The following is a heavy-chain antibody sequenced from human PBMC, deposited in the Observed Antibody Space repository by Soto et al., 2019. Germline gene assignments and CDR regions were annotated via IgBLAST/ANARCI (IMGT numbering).Heavy chain of an antibody. CDR1: GGSVSIRSYD. CDR3: ARLSLGDYVSY. V-gene: IGHV4-39*01. CDR2: IYYSGST. Sequence: SGTMSLSCTVSGGSVSIRSYDGSWIRQPPGKGLEWIGSIYYSGSTYYNPSLKSRVTISVDTSKNQFSLKLSSVTAADTAVYYGARLSLGDYVSYWGQGTLVTVSS. D-gene: IGHD4-17*01. J-gene: IGHJ4*02.